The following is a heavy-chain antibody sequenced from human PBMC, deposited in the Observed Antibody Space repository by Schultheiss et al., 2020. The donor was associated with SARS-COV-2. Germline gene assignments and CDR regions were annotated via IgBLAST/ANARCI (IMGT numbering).Heavy chain of an antibody. CDR1: GFTFSSYG. V-gene: IGHV3-33*01. J-gene: IGHJ6*02. Sequence: GSLRLSCAASGFTFSSYGMHWVRQAPGKGLEWVAVIWYDGSNKYYADSVKGRFTISRDNSKNTLYLQMNSLRAEDTAVYYCARVQLVSLYYYYGMDVWGQGTTVTVSS. D-gene: IGHD3-9*01. CDR3: ARVQLVSLYYYYGMDV. CDR2: IWYDGSNK.